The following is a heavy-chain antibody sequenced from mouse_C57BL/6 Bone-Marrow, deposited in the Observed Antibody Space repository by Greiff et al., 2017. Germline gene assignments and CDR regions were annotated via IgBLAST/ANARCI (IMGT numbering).Heavy chain of an antibody. D-gene: IGHD2-1*01. V-gene: IGHV5-4*01. CDR2: ISDGGSYT. CDR1: GFTFSSYA. CDR3: AREGGLYYGNYGRFAY. J-gene: IGHJ3*01. Sequence: EVNVVESGGGLVKPGGSLKLSCAASGFTFSSYAMSWVRQTPEKRLEWVATISDGGSYTYYPDNVKGRFTISRDNAKNNLYLQRSHLKSEDTAMYYCAREGGLYYGNYGRFAYWGQGTLVTVSA.